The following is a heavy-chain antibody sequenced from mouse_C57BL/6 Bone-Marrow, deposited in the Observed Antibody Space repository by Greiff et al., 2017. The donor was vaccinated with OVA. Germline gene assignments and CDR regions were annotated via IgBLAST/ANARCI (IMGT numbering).Heavy chain of an antibody. D-gene: IGHD1-1*01. V-gene: IGHV1-69*01. J-gene: IGHJ3*01. CDR2: IDPSDSYS. CDR1: GYTFTSYW. CDR3: AREYNGGSSISY. Sequence: QVQLQQPGAELVMPGASVKLSCKASGYTFTSYWMHWVKQRPGQGLEWIGEIDPSDSYSNYNQKFKGQSTLTVDKSSSPAYMPLSSLTSEDSAVYCCAREYNGGSSISYWGQGTLVTVSA.